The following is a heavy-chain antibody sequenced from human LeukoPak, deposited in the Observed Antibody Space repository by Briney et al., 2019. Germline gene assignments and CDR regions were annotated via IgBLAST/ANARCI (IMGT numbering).Heavy chain of an antibody. J-gene: IGHJ6*03. CDR1: GDSISSGDYY. CDR3: ARQGLDRSVQRNYYYYMDV. CDR2: INHSGST. Sequence: SQTLSLTCTVSGDSISSGDYYWSWIRQPPGKGLEWIGEINHSGSTNYNPSLKSRVTISVDTSKNQFSLKLSSVTAADTAVYYCARQGLDRSVQRNYYYYMDVWGKGTTVTISS. D-gene: IGHD3/OR15-3a*01. V-gene: IGHV4-30-4*08.